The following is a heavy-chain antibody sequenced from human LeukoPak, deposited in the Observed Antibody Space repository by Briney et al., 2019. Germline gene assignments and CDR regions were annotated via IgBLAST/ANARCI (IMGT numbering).Heavy chain of an antibody. CDR2: IIPILGTA. J-gene: IGHJ4*02. Sequence: SVKVSCKASGGTFSSYAISWVRQAPGQGLEWMGRIIPILGTANYAQKFQGRVTITADKSTSTAYMELSSLRSEDTAVYYCARDLPGYSYGFDYWGQGTLVTVSS. D-gene: IGHD5-18*01. CDR1: GGTFSSYA. CDR3: ARDLPGYSYGFDY. V-gene: IGHV1-69*04.